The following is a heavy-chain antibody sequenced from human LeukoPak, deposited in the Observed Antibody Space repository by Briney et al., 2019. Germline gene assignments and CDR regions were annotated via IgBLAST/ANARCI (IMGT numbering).Heavy chain of an antibody. D-gene: IGHD5-18*01. CDR1: GFTFSTYW. CDR2: IKQDGSEE. J-gene: IGHJ3*02. CDR3: ASPVDTAMGRAFDI. Sequence: GGSLRLSCAASGFTFSTYWMSWVRQAPGKGLEWVANIKQDGSEEYYVDSVKGRFTISRDNAKNSLYLQMNSLRAEDTAVYYCASPVDTAMGRAFDIWGQGTMVTVSS. V-gene: IGHV3-7*01.